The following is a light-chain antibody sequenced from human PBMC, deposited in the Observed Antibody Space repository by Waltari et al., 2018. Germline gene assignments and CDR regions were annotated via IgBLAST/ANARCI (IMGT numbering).Light chain of an antibody. Sequence: QSVLTQPPSASGNPGQRVTISCSGTYSNMGSHSANCFQPPPGPAPTLLIHSNTERPSGVPGRFSGSKSGTSASLAISGLQSEDEGDYYCALWDDSLNGVVFGGGTKLTVL. CDR1: YSNMGSHS. J-gene: IGLJ2*01. V-gene: IGLV1-44*01. CDR3: ALWDDSLNGVV. CDR2: SNT.